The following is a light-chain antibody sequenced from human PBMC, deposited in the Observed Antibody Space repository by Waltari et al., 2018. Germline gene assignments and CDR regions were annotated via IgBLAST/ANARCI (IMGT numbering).Light chain of an antibody. Sequence: QSALTQPASVSGSPGQSITISCTGTSSDVGNFNLVSWYQQHPGKVPKLRIYEVSKRPSGGSNHFSGSKSGNTASLTISGLRAEDEAAYYCCSYAGSRTYVFGTGTKVTVL. J-gene: IGLJ1*01. CDR2: EVS. V-gene: IGLV2-23*02. CDR1: SSDVGNFNL. CDR3: CSYAGSRTYV.